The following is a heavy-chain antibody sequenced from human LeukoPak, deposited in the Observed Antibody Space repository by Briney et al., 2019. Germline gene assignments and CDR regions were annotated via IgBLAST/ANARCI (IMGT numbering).Heavy chain of an antibody. D-gene: IGHD6-13*01. CDR1: GFTFSSYE. V-gene: IGHV3-48*03. Sequence: PGGSLRLSCAASGFTFSSYEMNWVRQAPGRGLEWVSYISSSGSTIYYADSVKGRFTISRDNAKNSLYLQMNSLRAEDTAVYYCAREWSGQLFYYYYYMDVWGKGTTVTISS. CDR2: ISSSGSTI. J-gene: IGHJ6*03. CDR3: AREWSGQLFYYYYYMDV.